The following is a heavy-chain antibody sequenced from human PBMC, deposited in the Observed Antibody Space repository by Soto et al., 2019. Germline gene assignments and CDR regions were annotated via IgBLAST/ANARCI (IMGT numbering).Heavy chain of an antibody. CDR1: GLTFSDYG. Sequence: QVQLVESGGRVVQPGKSLRLSCSVSGLTFSDYGVHWVRRAPGXGLKWVALIWNDGTTEYYIDSVKGRFTISRDNSKNMLYLQMNNLRAEDTAVYYCATXVHGETDDFWRGSLGNWGQGTLVTVSS. CDR2: IWNDGTTE. CDR3: ATXVHGETDDFWRGSLGN. J-gene: IGHJ4*02. D-gene: IGHD3-3*01. V-gene: IGHV3-33*03.